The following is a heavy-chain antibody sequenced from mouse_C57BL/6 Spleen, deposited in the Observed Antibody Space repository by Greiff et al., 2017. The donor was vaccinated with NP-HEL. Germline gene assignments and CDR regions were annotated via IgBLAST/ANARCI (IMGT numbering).Heavy chain of an antibody. CDR1: GYAFSSSW. CDR3: ARSGSYYGSTYWYFDV. CDR2: IYPGDGDT. V-gene: IGHV1-82*01. D-gene: IGHD1-1*01. J-gene: IGHJ1*03. Sequence: QVQLKESGPELVKPGASVKISCKASGYAFSSSWMNWVKQRPGKGLEWIGRIYPGDGDTNYNGKFKGKATLTADKSSSTAYMQLSSLTSEDSAVYFCARSGSYYGSTYWYFDVWGTGTTVTVSS.